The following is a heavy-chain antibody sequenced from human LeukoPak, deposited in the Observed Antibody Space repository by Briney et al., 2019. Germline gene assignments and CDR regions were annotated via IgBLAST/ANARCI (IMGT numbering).Heavy chain of an antibody. D-gene: IGHD3-10*01. CDR3: ARTSITMVSST. V-gene: IGHV1-18*04. CDR2: ISGNNGDT. J-gene: IGHJ4*02. Sequence: AASVKVSCKTSGYTFTSYGITWVRQAPGQGLEWLGWISGNNGDTSYAHNVDGRVTMTTDTSTSTGYMELRSLRSDDTAVYYCARTSITMVSSTWGQGTLVIVCS. CDR1: GYTFTSYG.